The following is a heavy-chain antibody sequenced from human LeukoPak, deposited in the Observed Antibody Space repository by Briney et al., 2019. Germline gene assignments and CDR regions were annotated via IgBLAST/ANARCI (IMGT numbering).Heavy chain of an antibody. CDR2: IYHSGST. CDR1: GGSFSGYY. V-gene: IGHV4-34*01. D-gene: IGHD2/OR15-2a*01. Sequence: SETLSLTCAVYGGSFSGYYWSWIRQPPGKGLEWIGSIYHSGSTYYNPSLKSRVTILVDTSKNQFSLKLSSVTAADTAVYYCARDGGLLTNWFDPWGQGTLVTVSS. J-gene: IGHJ5*02. CDR3: ARDGGLLTNWFDP.